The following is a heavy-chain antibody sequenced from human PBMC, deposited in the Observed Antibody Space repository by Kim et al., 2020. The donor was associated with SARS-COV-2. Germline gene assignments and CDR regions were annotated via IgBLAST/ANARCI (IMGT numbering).Heavy chain of an antibody. V-gene: IGHV3-30*18. CDR1: GFTFSSYG. CDR2: ISYDGSNK. CDR3: AKEMPNTGAIGDY. D-gene: IGHD1-26*01. Sequence: GGSLRLSCAASGFTFSSYGMHWVRQAPGKGLEWVAVISYDGSNKYYADSVKGRFTISRDNSKNTLYLQMNSLRAEDTAVYYCAKEMPNTGAIGDYWGQGTLVTVSS. J-gene: IGHJ4*02.